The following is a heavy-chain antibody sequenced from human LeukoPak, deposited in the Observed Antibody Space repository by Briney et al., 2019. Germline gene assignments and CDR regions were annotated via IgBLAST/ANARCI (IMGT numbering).Heavy chain of an antibody. V-gene: IGHV3-48*04. CDR1: GFTFSGYS. J-gene: IGHJ5*02. D-gene: IGHD3-10*01. CDR2: ITGTSDPI. Sequence: GGSLRLSCEASGFTFSGYSMNWVRQAPGKGLEWISYITGTSDPIYYADSVKGRFTVSRDNAKNSLYLQMDSLRPEDTAVYFCARVAWFGDLWFDPWGQGTLVTVSS. CDR3: ARVAWFGDLWFDP.